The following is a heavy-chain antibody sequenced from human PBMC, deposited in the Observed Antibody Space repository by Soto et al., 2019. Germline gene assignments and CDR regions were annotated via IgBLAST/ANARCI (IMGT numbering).Heavy chain of an antibody. CDR3: VRGDGDYYDGNGYLGRH. D-gene: IGHD3-22*01. CDR1: GFTFSSYW. Sequence: EVQLVESGGGLVQHGGSLRLSCAASGFTFSSYWMHWVRQVPGKGPVWVSRIKNDGSGTYYADSVKGRLTMSRDNAKNTVYLQMNSLRAEDTAVYYCVRGDGDYYDGNGYLGRHWGQGTLVTVSS. J-gene: IGHJ4*02. CDR2: IKNDGSGT. V-gene: IGHV3-74*01.